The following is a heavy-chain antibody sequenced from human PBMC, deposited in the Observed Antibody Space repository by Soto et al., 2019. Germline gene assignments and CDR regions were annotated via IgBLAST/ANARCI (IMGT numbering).Heavy chain of an antibody. CDR2: IYYSGST. Sequence: SSETLSLTCTVSGGSISSYYWSWIRQPPGKGLEWIGYIYYSGSTNYNPSLKSRVTISVDTSKNQFSLKLSSVTAADTAVYYCARESSNYEYYGMDVWGQGATVTVSS. CDR3: ARESSNYEYYGMDV. D-gene: IGHD2-2*01. CDR1: GGSISSYY. V-gene: IGHV4-59*01. J-gene: IGHJ6*02.